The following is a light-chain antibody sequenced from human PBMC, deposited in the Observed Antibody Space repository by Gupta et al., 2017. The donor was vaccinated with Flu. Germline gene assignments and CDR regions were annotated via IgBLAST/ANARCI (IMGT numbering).Light chain of an antibody. V-gene: IGLV2-8*01. CDR2: EVR. CDR1: TSDVGGYNY. CDR3: SSYASSNIV. Sequence: QSATISGTGTTSDVGGYNYVSWDQQHPGKAPKLMIFEVRTRPSGVPDRFSGSRSGNTASLTVSGLQAEDEADYYCSSYASSNIVFGTGTKVTVL. J-gene: IGLJ1*01.